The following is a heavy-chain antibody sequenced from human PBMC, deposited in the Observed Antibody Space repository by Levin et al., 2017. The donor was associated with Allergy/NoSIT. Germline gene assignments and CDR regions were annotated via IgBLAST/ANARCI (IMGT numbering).Heavy chain of an antibody. CDR3: ARDFASAPGNWFDP. CDR2: MYYSGTT. D-gene: IGHD1-1*01. CDR1: GASISSGSYY. J-gene: IGHJ5*02. V-gene: IGHV4-39*07. Sequence: SETLSLTCTVSGASISSGSYYWGWIRQPPGKVLEWIGSMYYSGTTYYNPSLRSRVIISVDTSKNQLSLKMNSVTAADTAVYYCARDFASAPGNWFDPWGQGTLVIVSS.